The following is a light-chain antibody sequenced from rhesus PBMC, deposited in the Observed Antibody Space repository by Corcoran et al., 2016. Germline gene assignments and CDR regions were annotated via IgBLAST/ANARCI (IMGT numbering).Light chain of an antibody. CDR3: QKYNDWPYS. CDR1: QSVGST. J-gene: IGKJ2*01. Sequence: EIVMTQSPATLSLSPGERATLSCRASQSVGSTLAWYQQKPGQAPRLLIYYASSRATGIPDRLIGSGYGTEFTLTISSLDPEDVGVYYCQKYNDWPYSFGQGTKVEIK. V-gene: IGKV3-42*02. CDR2: YAS.